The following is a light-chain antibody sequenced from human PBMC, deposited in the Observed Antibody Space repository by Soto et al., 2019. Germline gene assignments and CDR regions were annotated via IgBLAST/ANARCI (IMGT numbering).Light chain of an antibody. CDR2: AAS. Sequence: DIQVTQSPSSVSASVGDRVTITCRASQDISAYLAWYQHKPGRAPELLIHAASSLQSGVPSRFSGSGSGTDFTLTINSLQPEDFATYYCQQADSFPITFGQGTRLDI. J-gene: IGKJ5*01. CDR3: QQADSFPIT. V-gene: IGKV1D-12*01. CDR1: QDISAY.